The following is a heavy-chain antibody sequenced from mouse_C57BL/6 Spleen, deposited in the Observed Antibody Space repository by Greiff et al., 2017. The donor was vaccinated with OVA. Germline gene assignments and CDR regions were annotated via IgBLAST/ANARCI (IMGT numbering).Heavy chain of an antibody. J-gene: IGHJ4*01. CDR1: GFSLTSYG. Sequence: VKLVESGPGLVQPSQSLSITCTVSGFSLTSYGVHWVRQSPGKGLEWLGVIWSGGSTDYNAAFISRLSISKDNSKSQVFFKMNSLQADDTAIYYCARESNDYDYENYYAMDYWGQGTSVTVSS. CDR3: ARESNDYDYENYYAMDY. V-gene: IGHV2-2*01. D-gene: IGHD2-4*01. CDR2: IWSGGST.